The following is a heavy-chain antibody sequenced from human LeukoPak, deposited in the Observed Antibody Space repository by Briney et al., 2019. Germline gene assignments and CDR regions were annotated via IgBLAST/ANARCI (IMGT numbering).Heavy chain of an antibody. J-gene: IGHJ3*02. V-gene: IGHV4-39*07. CDR3: ARVGGITMIVVLITDAFDI. D-gene: IGHD3-22*01. Sequence: PSETLSLTCTVSGDSISSSSYYWGWIRQPPGKGLEWIGSIYYSGSTYYNPSLKSRVTISVDTSKNQFSLKLRSVTAADTAVYYCARVGGITMIVVLITDAFDIWGQGTMVTVSS. CDR2: IYYSGST. CDR1: GDSISSSSYY.